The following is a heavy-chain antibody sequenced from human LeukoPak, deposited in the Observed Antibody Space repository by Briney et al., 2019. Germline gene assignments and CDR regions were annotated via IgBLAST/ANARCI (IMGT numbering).Heavy chain of an antibody. Sequence: GGSLRLSCAASGFTFSSYAMSWVRQAPGKGLEWVSAISGSGGSTYYADSVKGRFTISRDNSKNTLYLQMNSLRAEDTAVYYCAKSAHSGCYGYWYFDLWGRGTLVTVSS. J-gene: IGHJ2*01. V-gene: IGHV3-23*01. CDR1: GFTFSSYA. D-gene: IGHD1-26*01. CDR2: ISGSGGST. CDR3: AKSAHSGCYGYWYFDL.